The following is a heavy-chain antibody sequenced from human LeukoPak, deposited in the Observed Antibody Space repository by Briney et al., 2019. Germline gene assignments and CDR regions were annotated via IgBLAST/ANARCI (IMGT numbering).Heavy chain of an antibody. CDR2: ISGSGGST. Sequence: PGGSLRLSCAASGFTFSSYAMSWVRQAPGKGLEWVSAISGSGGSTYYADSVKGQFTISRDNAKNSLYLQMNSLRAEDTAVYYCAREAVDVVVPCWFDPWGQGTLVTVSS. J-gene: IGHJ5*02. CDR1: GFTFSSYA. D-gene: IGHD2-15*01. CDR3: AREAVDVVVPCWFDP. V-gene: IGHV3-23*01.